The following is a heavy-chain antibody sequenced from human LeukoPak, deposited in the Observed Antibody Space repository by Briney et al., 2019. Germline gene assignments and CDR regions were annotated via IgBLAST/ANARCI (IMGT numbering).Heavy chain of an antibody. D-gene: IGHD2-2*01. CDR1: GGTFSSYA. Sequence: GASVKVSCKASGGTFSSYAISWVRQAPGQGREGMGGIIPIFGTANYAQKFQGRVTITADKSTSTAYMELSSLRSEDTAVYYCARDDGCSSTSCYGARAYYYGMDVWGKGTTVTVSS. J-gene: IGHJ6*04. CDR3: ARDDGCSSTSCYGARAYYYGMDV. V-gene: IGHV1-69*06. CDR2: IIPIFGTA.